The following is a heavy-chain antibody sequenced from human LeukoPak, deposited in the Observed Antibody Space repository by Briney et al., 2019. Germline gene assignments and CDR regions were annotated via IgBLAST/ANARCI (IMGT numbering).Heavy chain of an antibody. CDR1: GYTFTGCY. J-gene: IGHJ4*02. V-gene: IGHV1-2*02. CDR3: ARLDIVVVPATLDY. Sequence: ASVKVSCKASGYTFTGCYMHWVRQAPGQGLEWMGWINPNSGGTNYAQKFQGRVTMTRDTSISTAYMELSRLRSDDTAVYYCARLDIVVVPATLDYWGQGTLVTVSS. CDR2: INPNSGGT. D-gene: IGHD2-2*03.